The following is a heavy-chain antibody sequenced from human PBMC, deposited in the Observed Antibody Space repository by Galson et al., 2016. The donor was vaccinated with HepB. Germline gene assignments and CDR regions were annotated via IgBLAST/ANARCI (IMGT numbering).Heavy chain of an antibody. CDR3: ARTGLGYTFGNGLDY. V-gene: IGHV3-30-3*01. D-gene: IGHD5-18*01. CDR2: ISHDGNII. Sequence: SLRLSCAASGFSVSSNHMGWVRQAPGKGLEWVALISHDGNIIHYVDSVRGRFIISRDNSKSTLYLQMNSLRTEDTSVYYCARTGLGYTFGNGLDYWGQGTLVTVSS. CDR1: GFSVSSNH. J-gene: IGHJ4*02.